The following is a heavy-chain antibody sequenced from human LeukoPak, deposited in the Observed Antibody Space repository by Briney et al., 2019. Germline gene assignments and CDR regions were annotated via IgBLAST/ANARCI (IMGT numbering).Heavy chain of an antibody. V-gene: IGHV5-51*01. J-gene: IGHJ4*02. CDR1: RHSFHSQW. CDR2: IYPDDSDT. D-gene: IGHD2-21*02. CDR3: ARRGDSDFRID. Sequence: GESLKISCKGPRHSFHSQWIGWVRQMPGKSLEWMGIIYPDDSDTRYSASFQGQVTISADKSISTAYLQWNSLEASDSAIYYCARRGDSDFRIDWGQGTLVTVSS.